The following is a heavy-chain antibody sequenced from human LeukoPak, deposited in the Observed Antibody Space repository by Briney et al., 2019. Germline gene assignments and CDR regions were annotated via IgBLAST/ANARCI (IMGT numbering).Heavy chain of an antibody. CDR2: IWYDGSNK. D-gene: IGHD4-23*01. V-gene: IGHV3-33*06. Sequence: PGGSLRLSCAASGFSFSNYDMHRVRQAPGKGLEWVAVIWYDGSNKYYADSVKGRFTISRDNSKNTLYLQMNSLRAEDTAIYYCAKDLKRGWQRPNWFDPWGQGTLVTVSS. J-gene: IGHJ5*02. CDR1: GFSFSNYD. CDR3: AKDLKRGWQRPNWFDP.